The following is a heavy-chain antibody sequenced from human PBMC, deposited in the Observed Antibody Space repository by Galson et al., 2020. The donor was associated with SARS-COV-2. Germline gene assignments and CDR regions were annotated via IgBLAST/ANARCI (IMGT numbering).Heavy chain of an antibody. J-gene: IGHJ2*01. Sequence: GGSLRLSCATSGFTFDDYAMHWVRYVPGKGLEWVSGINWNGGGEAYAASVKGRFTISRDNAENSLSLQMNSLTVEDTAFYYCARDAAAAAPYWQFDLWGRGTLVTVSS. D-gene: IGHD2-15*01. CDR1: GFTFDDYA. CDR2: INWNGGGE. V-gene: IGHV3-9*01. CDR3: ARDAAAAAPYWQFDL.